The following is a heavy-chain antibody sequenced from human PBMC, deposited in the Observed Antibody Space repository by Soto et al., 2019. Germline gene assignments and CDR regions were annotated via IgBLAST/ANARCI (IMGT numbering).Heavy chain of an antibody. J-gene: IGHJ4*02. CDR3: AREWGTSIAAALDY. V-gene: IGHV3-48*03. Sequence: QPGGSLRLSCAASGFTFSSFEMNWVRQAPGKGLEWVSYISNSGRIIYYADSVKGRFTISRDDAKNSLYLQMNSLRAEDTAVYYCAREWGTSIAAALDYWGQGTLVTVSS. CDR1: GFTFSSFE. D-gene: IGHD6-6*01. CDR2: ISNSGRII.